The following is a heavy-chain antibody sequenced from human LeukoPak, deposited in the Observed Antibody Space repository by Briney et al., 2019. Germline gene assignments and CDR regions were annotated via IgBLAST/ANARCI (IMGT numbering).Heavy chain of an antibody. D-gene: IGHD3-22*01. J-gene: IGHJ4*02. CDR2: INHSGST. Sequence: SETLSLTCAVYGGSFSGYYWSWIRQPPGKGLEWIGEINHSGSTNYNPSLKSRVTISVDTSKNQFSLKLSSVTAADTAVCYCARGERYYYDSSGRYYFDYWGQGTLVTVSS. V-gene: IGHV4-34*01. CDR1: GGSFSGYY. CDR3: ARGERYYYDSSGRYYFDY.